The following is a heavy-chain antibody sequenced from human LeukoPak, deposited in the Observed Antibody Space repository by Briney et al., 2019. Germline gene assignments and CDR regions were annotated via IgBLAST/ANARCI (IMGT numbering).Heavy chain of an antibody. D-gene: IGHD3-3*01. CDR2: ISAYNGNT. Sequence: ASVKVSCKASGYTFTSYGISWVRQAPGQGLEWMGWISAYNGNTNYAQKLQGRVTMTTDTSTSTAYMELRSLRCDATAVYYCARTAQGEMQGGPHDYDFWSGSDYWDQGTLVTVSS. J-gene: IGHJ4*02. V-gene: IGHV1-18*01. CDR1: GYTFTSYG. CDR3: ARTAQGEMQGGPHDYDFWSGSDY.